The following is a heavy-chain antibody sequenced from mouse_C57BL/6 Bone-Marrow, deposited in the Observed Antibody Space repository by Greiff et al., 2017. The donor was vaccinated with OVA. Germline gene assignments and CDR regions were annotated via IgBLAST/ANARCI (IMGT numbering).Heavy chain of an antibody. CDR1: GFTFSSYA. J-gene: IGHJ4*01. Sequence: EVQGVESGGGLVKPGGSLKLSCAASGFTFSSYAMSWVRQTPEKRLEWVATISDGGSYTYYPDNVKGRFTISRDNAKNNLYLQMSHLKSEDTAMYYCASLLYAMDYWGQGTSVTVSS. CDR3: ASLLYAMDY. CDR2: ISDGGSYT. V-gene: IGHV5-4*01. D-gene: IGHD2-10*01.